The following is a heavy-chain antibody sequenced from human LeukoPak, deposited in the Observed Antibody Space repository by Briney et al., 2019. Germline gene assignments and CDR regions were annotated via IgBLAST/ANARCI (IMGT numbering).Heavy chain of an antibody. D-gene: IGHD3-16*01. CDR1: GGSISSYY. J-gene: IGHJ5*02. Sequence: LETLSLTCTVSGGSISSYYWSWIRQPPGKGLEWIGYIYYSGSTNYNPSLKSRVTISVDTSKNQFSLKLSSVTAADTAVYYCARHGGGWFDPWGQGTLVTVSS. CDR3: ARHGGGWFDP. V-gene: IGHV4-59*08. CDR2: IYYSGST.